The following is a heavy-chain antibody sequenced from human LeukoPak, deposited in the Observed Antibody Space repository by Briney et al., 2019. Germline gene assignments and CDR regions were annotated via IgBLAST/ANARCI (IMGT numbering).Heavy chain of an antibody. CDR1: GFTFDDYG. CDR2: ISWNSGSI. J-gene: IGHJ3*02. V-gene: IGHV3-9*01. D-gene: IGHD3-22*01. Sequence: GRSLRLSCAASGFTFDDYGMHWVRQAPGKGLEWVSGISWNSGSIGYADSVKGRFTISRDNAKNSLYLQMNSLRPEDTALYYCARDLGIVDSSGYYWDDAFDIWGQGTMVTVSS. CDR3: ARDLGIVDSSGYYWDDAFDI.